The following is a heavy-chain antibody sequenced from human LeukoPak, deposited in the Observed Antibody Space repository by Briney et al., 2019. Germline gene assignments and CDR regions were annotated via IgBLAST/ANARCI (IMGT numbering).Heavy chain of an antibody. CDR1: GYTFTGYY. CDR3: ARDHGWYTRNWYFDL. J-gene: IGHJ2*01. CDR2: INPNSGGT. D-gene: IGHD6-19*01. V-gene: IGHV1-2*02. Sequence: ASVKVSCKASGYTFTGYYMHWVRQAPGQGLEWMGWINPNSGGTNYAQKFQGRVTMTRDTSISTAYMELSRLRSDDTAVYYCARDHGWYTRNWYFDLWGRGTLVTVSS.